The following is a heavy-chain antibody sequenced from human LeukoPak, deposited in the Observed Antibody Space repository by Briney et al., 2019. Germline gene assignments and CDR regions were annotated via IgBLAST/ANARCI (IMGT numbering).Heavy chain of an antibody. D-gene: IGHD3-10*01. J-gene: IGHJ4*02. CDR2: IYYSGST. CDR3: ARADSSGSDY. Sequence: PPETLSLTCTVSGGSISSGGYYWSWIRQHPGKGLEWIGYIYYSGSTYYNPSLKNRVTISVDTSKNQFSLKLSSVTAADTAGYYCARADSSGSDYWGQGTLVTVS. CDR1: GGSISSGGYY. V-gene: IGHV4-31*03.